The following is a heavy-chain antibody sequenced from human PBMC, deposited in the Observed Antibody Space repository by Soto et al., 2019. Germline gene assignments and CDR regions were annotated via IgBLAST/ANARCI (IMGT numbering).Heavy chain of an antibody. CDR3: ATAEVDY. V-gene: IGHV3-74*01. CDR2: MNSDGSTT. CDR1: GFTLNTYS. J-gene: IGHJ4*02. Sequence: GGSLRLSCSVSGFTLNTYSMHWVRQAPGKGLEWVSRMNSDGSTTNYADSVKGRFTVSRDNARNTLHLQMNSLRAEDTAVYYCATAEVDYWGPGTLVTVSS.